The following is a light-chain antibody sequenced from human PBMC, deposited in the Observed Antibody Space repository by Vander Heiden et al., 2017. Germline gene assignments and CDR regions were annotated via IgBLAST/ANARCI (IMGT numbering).Light chain of an antibody. V-gene: IGKV3-20*01. Sequence: EIVFPQSPATLSLSPGERATLSCSASQSVSSSYLAWYQKKPGQAPRLLIYGASSRAIGIPDRFSGSGSGTDFTLTISRLEPEDFAVYYCQQDGSSPGTFGQGTKVEIK. J-gene: IGKJ1*01. CDR2: GAS. CDR3: QQDGSSPGT. CDR1: QSVSSSY.